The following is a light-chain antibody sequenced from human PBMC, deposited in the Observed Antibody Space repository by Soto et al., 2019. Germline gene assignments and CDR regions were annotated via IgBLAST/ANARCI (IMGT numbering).Light chain of an antibody. J-gene: IGKJ5*01. CDR2: DAS. V-gene: IGKV3-11*01. Sequence: EIVLTQSPATLSLSPGERATLSCRASQSVSSYLAWYQQKPGQAPRLLIYDASNRATGIPARFSGSGSGTDFTLTISSLEPEDFAVYYCQQCGSSPITFGQGTRLEI. CDR3: QQCGSSPIT. CDR1: QSVSSY.